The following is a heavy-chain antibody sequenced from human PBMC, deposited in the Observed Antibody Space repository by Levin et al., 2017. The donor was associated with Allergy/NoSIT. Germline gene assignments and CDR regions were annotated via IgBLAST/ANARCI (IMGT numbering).Heavy chain of an antibody. Sequence: GGSLRLSCAASGFTFSSYAMSWVRQAPGKGLEWVSAISGSGGSTYYADSVKGRFTISRDNSKNTLYLQMNSLQAEDTAVYYCAKDGTFAIAARRGRDYWGQGTLVTVSS. V-gene: IGHV3-23*01. CDR3: AKDGTFAIAARRGRDY. J-gene: IGHJ4*02. D-gene: IGHD6-6*01. CDR2: ISGSGGST. CDR1: GFTFSSYA.